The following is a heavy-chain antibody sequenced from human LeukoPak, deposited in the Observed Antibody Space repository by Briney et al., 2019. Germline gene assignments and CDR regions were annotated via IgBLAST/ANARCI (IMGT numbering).Heavy chain of an antibody. J-gene: IGHJ4*02. CDR1: GGSISSSSYY. Sequence: PSETLSLTCTVSGGSISSSSYYWGWIRQPPGKGLEWIGSIYYSGSTYYNPSLKSRVTISVDTSKNQFSLKLSSVTAADTAVYYCARAPTVTFFDYWGQGTLVTVSS. V-gene: IGHV4-39*01. D-gene: IGHD4-17*01. CDR3: ARAPTVTFFDY. CDR2: IYYSGST.